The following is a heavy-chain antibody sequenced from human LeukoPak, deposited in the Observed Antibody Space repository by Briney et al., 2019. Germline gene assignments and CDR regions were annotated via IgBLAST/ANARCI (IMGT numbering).Heavy chain of an antibody. CDR1: GGSISSGGYH. J-gene: IGHJ5*02. D-gene: IGHD4-17*01. CDR2: IYYSGST. Sequence: SQTLSLTCTVSGGSISSGGYHWSWIRQHPGKGLEWIGYIYYSGSTYYNPSLKSRVTISVDTSKNQFSLKLSSVTAADTAVYYCARAPTVTTGDWFDPWGQGTLVTVSS. CDR3: ARAPTVTTGDWFDP. V-gene: IGHV4-31*03.